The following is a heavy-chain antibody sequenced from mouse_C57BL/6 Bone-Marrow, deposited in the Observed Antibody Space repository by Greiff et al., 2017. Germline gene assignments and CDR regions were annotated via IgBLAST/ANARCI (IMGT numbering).Heavy chain of an antibody. Sequence: EVQLQQSVAELVRPGASVKLSCTASGFNIKNTYMYWVKQRPEQGLEWIGRIDPANGNTKYAPKFQGKATITADTSSNTAYLQLSSLTSEDTAIYYCALYYYGGGYFDVWGTGTTVTVSS. V-gene: IGHV14-3*01. J-gene: IGHJ1*03. CDR1: GFNIKNTY. CDR2: IDPANGNT. CDR3: ALYYYGGGYFDV. D-gene: IGHD1-1*01.